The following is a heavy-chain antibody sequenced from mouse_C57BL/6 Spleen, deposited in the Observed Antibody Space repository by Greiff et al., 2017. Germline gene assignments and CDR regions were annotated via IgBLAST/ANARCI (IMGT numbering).Heavy chain of an antibody. V-gene: IGHV1-52*01. D-gene: IGHD2-2*01. CDR1: GYTFTSYW. CDR2: IDPSDSAT. Sequence: QVQLQQPGAELVRPGSSVKLSCKASGYTFTSYWMHWVKQRPIQGLEWIGNIDPSDSATHYNQKFKDKATLTVDKASSTAYMQLSSLTSEDSAVYYCARGRGLQGYYYAMDYWGQGTSVTVSS. J-gene: IGHJ4*01. CDR3: ARGRGLQGYYYAMDY.